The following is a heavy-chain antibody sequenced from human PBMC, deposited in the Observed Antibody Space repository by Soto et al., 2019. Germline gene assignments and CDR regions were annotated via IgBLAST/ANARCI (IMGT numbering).Heavy chain of an antibody. J-gene: IGHJ5*02. D-gene: IGHD3-3*01. CDR2: ISAYNGNT. Sequence: ASVKVSCKASGYTFTSYGISWVRQAPGQGLEWMGWISAYNGNTNYAQKLQGRVTMTTDTSTSTAYMELRSLRSDDTAVYYCARDPRGYYDFWSGRWFDPWGQGTLVTGSS. CDR1: GYTFTSYG. CDR3: ARDPRGYYDFWSGRWFDP. V-gene: IGHV1-18*01.